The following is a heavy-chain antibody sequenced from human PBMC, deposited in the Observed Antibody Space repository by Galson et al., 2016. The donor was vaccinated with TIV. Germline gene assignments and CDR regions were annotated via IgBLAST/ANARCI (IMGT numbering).Heavy chain of an antibody. D-gene: IGHD2-2*02. CDR1: GYSISSGYY. J-gene: IGHJ6*02. V-gene: IGHV4-38-2*02. Sequence: SEPLSLTCTVSGYSISSGYYWGWIRQPPGKGLEWIGNIYHTGSTYSNPSLRSRLTMSVDTSKNQFSLILNSVTAADTAVYYCARDCTSTTCHIYYYGMDVWGQGTTVTVSS. CDR2: IYHTGST. CDR3: ARDCTSTTCHIYYYGMDV.